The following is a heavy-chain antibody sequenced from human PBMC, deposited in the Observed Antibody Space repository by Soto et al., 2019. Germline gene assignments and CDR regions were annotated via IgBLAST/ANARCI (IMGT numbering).Heavy chain of an antibody. CDR3: ARVRVEPENYGSSWWYYYYYGMDV. CDR2: INHSGST. V-gene: IGHV4-34*01. J-gene: IGHJ6*02. CDR1: GGSFSGYY. D-gene: IGHD3-10*01. Sequence: QVQLQQWGAGLLKPSETLSLTCAVYGGSFSGYYWSWIRQPPGKGLEWIGEINHSGSTNYNPSLKGRVTISVDTSKNQFSLKLSSVTAADTAVYYCARVRVEPENYGSSWWYYYYYGMDVWGQGTTVTVSS.